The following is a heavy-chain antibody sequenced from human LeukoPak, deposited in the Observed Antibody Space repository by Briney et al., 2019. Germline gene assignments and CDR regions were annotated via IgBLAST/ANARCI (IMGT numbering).Heavy chain of an antibody. J-gene: IGHJ4*02. CDR2: ISRSSSTI. V-gene: IGHV3-48*02. CDR3: ARDTPFDY. CDR1: GFTFSDYS. Sequence: PGGSLRLSCAASGFTFSDYSMNWVRQAPGKGLEWISYISRSSSTIYYTDSVKGRFSISRDNAKNSLYLQMNSLRDEDTAVYYCARDTPFDYWGQGTLVTVSS.